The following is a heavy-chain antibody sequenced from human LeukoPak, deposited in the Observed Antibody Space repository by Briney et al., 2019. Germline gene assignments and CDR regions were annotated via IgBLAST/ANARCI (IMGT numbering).Heavy chain of an antibody. CDR3: ARHEFPTNYGGNDFDY. V-gene: IGHV4-39*01. J-gene: IGHJ4*02. CDR2: IFYSGTT. Sequence: SETLSLTCTVSGGSISSSDYFWGWIRQPPGKGLEWLGSIFYSGTTYYNPSLKSRVTISVDTSKNQFSLKLMSVTAADTAVYYCARHEFPTNYGGNDFDYWGQGTLVTVSS. CDR1: GGSISSSDYF. D-gene: IGHD4-23*01.